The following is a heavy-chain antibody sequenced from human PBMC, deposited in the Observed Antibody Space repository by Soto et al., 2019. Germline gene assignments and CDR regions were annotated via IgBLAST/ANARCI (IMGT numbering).Heavy chain of an antibody. Sequence: EVQLVESGGGLVKPGGSLRLSCAASGFTFSRYSMNWVRQAPGKGLEWVSSISSSSSYIYYADSVKGRFTISRDNAKNSLYLQMNSLRAEDTAVYYCARDRPTLTTGVGGMDVWGQGTTVTVSS. CDR1: GFTFSRYS. CDR2: ISSSSSYI. D-gene: IGHD4-17*01. V-gene: IGHV3-21*01. CDR3: ARDRPTLTTGVGGMDV. J-gene: IGHJ6*02.